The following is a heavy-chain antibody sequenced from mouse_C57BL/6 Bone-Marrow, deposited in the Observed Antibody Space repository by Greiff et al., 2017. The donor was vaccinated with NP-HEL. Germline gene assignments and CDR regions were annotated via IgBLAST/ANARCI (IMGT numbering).Heavy chain of an antibody. CDR3: ARTGDYYGSSSAWFAY. CDR1: GYTFTDYN. V-gene: IGHV1-18*01. D-gene: IGHD1-1*01. CDR2: INPNNGGT. Sequence: EVKLVESGPELVKPGASVKIPCKASGYTFTDYNMDWVKQSHGKSLEWIGDINPNNGGTIYNQKFKGKATLTVDKSSSTAYMELRSLTSEDTAVYYCARTGDYYGSSSAWFAYWGQGTLVTVSA. J-gene: IGHJ3*01.